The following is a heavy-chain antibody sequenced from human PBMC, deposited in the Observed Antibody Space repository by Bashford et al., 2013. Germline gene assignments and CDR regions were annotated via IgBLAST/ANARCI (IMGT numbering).Heavy chain of an antibody. Sequence: ASVKVSCKASGYTFTSYGISWVRQAPGQGLEWMGWISAYNGNTNYAQKLQGRVTMTTDTSTSTAYMELSSLRSEDTAVYYCATVRITIFGVPYYYGMDVWGQGTTVTVSS. CDR1: GYTFTSYG. J-gene: IGHJ6*02. V-gene: IGHV1-18*01. CDR2: ISAYNGNT. CDR3: ATVRITIFGVPYYYGMDV. D-gene: IGHD3-3*01.